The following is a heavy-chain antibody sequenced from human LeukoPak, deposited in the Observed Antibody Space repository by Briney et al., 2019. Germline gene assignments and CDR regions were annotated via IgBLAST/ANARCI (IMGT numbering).Heavy chain of an antibody. Sequence: SETLSLTCAVYGGCFSGYYWSWIRQPPGKGLEWIGEIYHSGSTNYNPSLKSRVTISVDTSKNQFSLKLSSVTAADTAVYYCARMIAVAGHLDYWGQGTLVTVSS. V-gene: IGHV4-34*01. CDR2: IYHSGST. CDR3: ARMIAVAGHLDY. D-gene: IGHD6-19*01. CDR1: GGCFSGYY. J-gene: IGHJ4*02.